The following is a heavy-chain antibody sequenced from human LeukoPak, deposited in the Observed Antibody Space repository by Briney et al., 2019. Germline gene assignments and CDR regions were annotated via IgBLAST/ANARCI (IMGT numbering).Heavy chain of an antibody. CDR2: LNPYSGDT. V-gene: IGHV1-2*02. J-gene: IGHJ4*02. D-gene: IGHD3-9*01. Sequence: VASVKVSCKASGYTFTDYYIHWVRQAPGQGLEWMGWLNPYSGDTNYAQKFQGRVTMTRDTSISTANMELSGLRSDDTAVYYCAGGGLLTGPDYWGQGTLVTVSS. CDR1: GYTFTDYY. CDR3: AGGGLLTGPDY.